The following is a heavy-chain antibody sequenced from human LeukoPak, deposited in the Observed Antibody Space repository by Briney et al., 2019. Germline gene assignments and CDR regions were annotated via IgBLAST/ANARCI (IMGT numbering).Heavy chain of an antibody. CDR1: GYTFTSSW. J-gene: IGHJ4*02. CDR2: IYPGDSET. V-gene: IGHV5-51*01. D-gene: IGHD3-10*01. CDR3: ARLYYYGSGRNYFDY. Sequence: GEPLKISCRASGYTFTSSWIGWVRQPPGKRLYWSGIIYPGDSETRYSPSIQGLTTTSADNSITTAHLLWSRLNAYNTAMYYCARLYYYGSGRNYFDYWGQGTLVTVYS.